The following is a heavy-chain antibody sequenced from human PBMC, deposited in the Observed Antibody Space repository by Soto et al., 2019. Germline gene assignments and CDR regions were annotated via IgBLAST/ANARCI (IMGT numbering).Heavy chain of an antibody. J-gene: IGHJ6*03. CDR1: GFTFSNYA. CDR3: ARRNGDGDYAYYYYYHMYV. Sequence: EVQLLESGGGLIQPGGSLRLSCAASGFTFSNYAMNWVRQAPGKGLEWVSVISGSGSSTYYADSVKGRFTIARDNSKNTLYLQMSSLRSADTVVYHCARRNGDGDYAYYYYYHMYVWGQGTTVTVSS. D-gene: IGHD4-17*01. V-gene: IGHV3-23*01. CDR2: ISGSGSST.